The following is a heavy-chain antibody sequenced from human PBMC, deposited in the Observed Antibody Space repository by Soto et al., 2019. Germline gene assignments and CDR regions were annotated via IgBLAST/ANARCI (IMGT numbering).Heavy chain of an antibody. Sequence: GGSLRLSCAASGFTFSSYSMNWVRQAPGKGLEWVSYISSGSATIYYADSVKGRFTISRDNAKNSLYLQMNSLRDEDTAVYYCARDSASYSSSSGTYWYFDFWGRGTLVTVSS. D-gene: IGHD6-6*01. J-gene: IGHJ2*01. CDR2: ISSGSATI. CDR3: ARDSASYSSSSGTYWYFDF. V-gene: IGHV3-48*02. CDR1: GFTFSSYS.